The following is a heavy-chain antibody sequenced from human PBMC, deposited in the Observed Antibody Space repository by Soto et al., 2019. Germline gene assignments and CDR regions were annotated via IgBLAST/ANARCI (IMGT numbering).Heavy chain of an antibody. J-gene: IGHJ4*02. CDR1: DRTIASGGYY. Sequence: TPSLTCTVSDRTIASGGYYCGVIRQHPGKGLEWIGYIYYSGSTYYTPYLKSRVTISVDTSKNQFSLKLSSVTAADTAVYYCARHHDSWGQGTLVTVS. CDR2: IYYSGST. CDR3: ARHHDS. V-gene: IGHV4-31*03.